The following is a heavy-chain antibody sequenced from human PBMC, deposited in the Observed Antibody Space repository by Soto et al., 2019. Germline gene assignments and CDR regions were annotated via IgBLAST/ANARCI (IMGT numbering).Heavy chain of an antibody. D-gene: IGHD3-22*01. V-gene: IGHV4-30-2*01. Sequence: QLQLQESGSGLVKPSQTLSLTCAVSGGSISSGGYSWSWIRQPPGKGLEWIGYIYHSGSTYYNPSLKSRVTISVDRSKNQFSLKLSSVTAADTAVYYCARAGRVRDSSGYYYRGADYFDYWGQGTLVTVSS. J-gene: IGHJ4*02. CDR1: GGSISSGGYS. CDR2: IYHSGST. CDR3: ARAGRVRDSSGYYYRGADYFDY.